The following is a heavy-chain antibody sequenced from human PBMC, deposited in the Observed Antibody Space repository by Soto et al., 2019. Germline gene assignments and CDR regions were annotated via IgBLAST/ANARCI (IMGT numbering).Heavy chain of an antibody. CDR2: ISYDGTKT. J-gene: IGHJ4*02. Sequence: QVQLVESGGGVVQPGRSLRVSCAASGFTFSIYAMHWVRQAPGTGLEWVAVISYDGTKTYYADSVKGRFTISRDNAKNTVYLQMNSLSEEDTAVYYCAKDRGPRGPWLIGPFDYWGQGTLVTVSP. CDR1: GFTFSIYA. CDR3: AKDRGPRGPWLIGPFDY. D-gene: IGHD3-10*01. V-gene: IGHV3-30*18.